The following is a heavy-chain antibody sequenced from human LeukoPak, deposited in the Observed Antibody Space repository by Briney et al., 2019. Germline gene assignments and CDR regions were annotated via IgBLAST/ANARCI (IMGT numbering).Heavy chain of an antibody. D-gene: IGHD3-22*01. J-gene: IGHJ5*02. CDR2: INPNSGGT. CDR3: ARTFYYDTSGGENWFDP. V-gene: IGHV1-2*02. Sequence: ASVKVSCKASGYTFSGYYVNWVRQAPGQGLEWMGWINPNSGGTKYAQKIQGRVTMTRNTSISTAYMELSSLRSEDTAVYYCARTFYYDTSGGENWFDPWGQGTLVTVSS. CDR1: GYTFSGYY.